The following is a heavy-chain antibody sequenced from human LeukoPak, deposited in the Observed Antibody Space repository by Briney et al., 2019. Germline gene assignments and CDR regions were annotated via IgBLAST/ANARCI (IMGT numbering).Heavy chain of an antibody. Sequence: GGSLRLSCAVSGFTVSSNYMGWVRQAPGKGLEWVSVFYASGSIYYADSVKGRFTISRDNSENTVFLQMNTLRAEDTAVYYCARLEKNSYYYMDVWGKGITVTVSS. J-gene: IGHJ6*03. CDR3: ARLEKNSYYYMDV. CDR1: GFTVSSNY. CDR2: FYASGSI. V-gene: IGHV3-53*01. D-gene: IGHD1-1*01.